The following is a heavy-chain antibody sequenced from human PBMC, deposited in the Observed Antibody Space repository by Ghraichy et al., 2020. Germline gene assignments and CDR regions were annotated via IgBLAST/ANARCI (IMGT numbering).Heavy chain of an antibody. V-gene: IGHV1-46*03. Sequence: ASVKVSCKTGRDTVSSYFLHSVRQSRVQGVEWKGIFNPGTGSTTYAQKFQGRVTMTRDTSTSTVYMELSSLGSEDTAVYYCARDYFYSSRYSDDYWGQGTLVTVSS. CDR3: ARDYFYSSRYSDDY. CDR1: RDTVSSYF. J-gene: IGHJ4*02. D-gene: IGHD3-22*01. CDR2: FNPGTGST.